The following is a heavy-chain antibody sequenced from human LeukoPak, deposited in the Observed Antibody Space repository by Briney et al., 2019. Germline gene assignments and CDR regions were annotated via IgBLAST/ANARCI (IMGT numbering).Heavy chain of an antibody. J-gene: IGHJ4*02. Sequence: ASVKVSCKASGYTFTGYYMHWVRQAPGQGLEWMGWINPNSGGTNYAQKFQGRVTMTRDTSISTAYMELSRLRSDDTAVYYCARERGYYYGSGSYYSKNYFDYWSQGTLVTVSS. CDR3: ARERGYYYGSGSYYSKNYFDY. D-gene: IGHD3-10*01. V-gene: IGHV1-2*02. CDR2: INPNSGGT. CDR1: GYTFTGYY.